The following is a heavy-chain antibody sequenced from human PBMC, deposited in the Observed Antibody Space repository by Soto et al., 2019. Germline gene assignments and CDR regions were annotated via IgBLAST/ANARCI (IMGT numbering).Heavy chain of an antibody. D-gene: IGHD3-16*01. CDR3: ASPKGGAFDI. J-gene: IGHJ3*02. CDR1: GFTFSSYT. CDR2: ITTTGGYI. V-gene: IGHV3-21*01. Sequence: EVQLVESGGGLVKPGGSLKLSCVASGFTFSSYTMNWVRQAPGKGLEWVSSITTTGGYIKYADSVRGRFTISRDNAKNSLYLLMNSLRAEDTAVYYCASPKGGAFDIWGQGTMVTVSS.